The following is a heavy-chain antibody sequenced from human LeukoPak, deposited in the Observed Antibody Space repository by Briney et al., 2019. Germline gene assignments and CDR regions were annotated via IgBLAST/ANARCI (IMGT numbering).Heavy chain of an antibody. J-gene: IGHJ4*02. CDR2: IYYSGST. CDR1: GGSISSSSYY. D-gene: IGHD4-23*01. CDR3: ARHFPDYGGNPYYFDY. V-gene: IGHV4-39*01. Sequence: KASETLSLTCTVSGGSISSSSYYWGWIRQPPGKGLEWIGSIYYSGSTYYNPSLKSRVTISVDTSKNQFSLNLSSVTAADTAVYYCARHFPDYGGNPYYFDYWGQGTLVTVSS.